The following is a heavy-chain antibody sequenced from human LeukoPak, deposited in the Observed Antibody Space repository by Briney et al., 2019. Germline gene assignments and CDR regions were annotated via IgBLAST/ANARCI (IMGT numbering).Heavy chain of an antibody. CDR2: IYYSGSA. CDR3: ARGGSGQVVAFDI. D-gene: IGHD2-15*01. J-gene: IGHJ3*02. Sequence: SETLSLTCTVSGGSVSSGSYYWSWIRQPPGKGLEWIGYIYYSGSANYNPSLKSRVTISVDTSKNQFSLKLSSVTAADTAVYYCARGGSGQVVAFDIWGQGTMVTVSS. CDR1: GGSVSSGSYY. V-gene: IGHV4-61*01.